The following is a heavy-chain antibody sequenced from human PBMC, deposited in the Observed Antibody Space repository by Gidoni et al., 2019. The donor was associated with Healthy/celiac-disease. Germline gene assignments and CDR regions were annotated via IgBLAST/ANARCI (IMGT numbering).Heavy chain of an antibody. D-gene: IGHD2-8*01. V-gene: IGHV4-34*01. CDR1: GGSFSGYY. Sequence: QQWGAGLLKPSETLSLTCAVYGGSFSGYYWSWIRQPPGKGLAWIGEINHSGSTNYNPSLKSRVPISVDTSKNQFSLKLSSVTAADTAVYYCARGSRVSLMLGYWGQGTLVTVSS. J-gene: IGHJ4*02. CDR3: ARGSRVSLMLGY. CDR2: INHSGST.